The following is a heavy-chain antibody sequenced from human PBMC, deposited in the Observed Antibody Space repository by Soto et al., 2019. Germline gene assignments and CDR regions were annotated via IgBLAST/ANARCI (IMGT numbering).Heavy chain of an antibody. CDR2: INAGNGNT. CDR1: GYTFTSYA. CDR3: ARDHGIQLWKTFDY. Sequence: GASVKVSCTASGYTFTSYAMHWVRQAPGQRLEWMGWINAGNGNTKYSQKFQGRVTITRDTSASTAYMELSSLRSEDTAVYYCARDHGIQLWKTFDYWGQGTLVTVSS. J-gene: IGHJ4*02. D-gene: IGHD5-18*01. V-gene: IGHV1-3*01.